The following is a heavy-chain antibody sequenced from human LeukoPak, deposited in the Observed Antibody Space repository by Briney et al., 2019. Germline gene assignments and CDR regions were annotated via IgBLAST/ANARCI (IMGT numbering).Heavy chain of an antibody. V-gene: IGHV3-15*01. D-gene: IGHD3-9*01. J-gene: IGHJ3*02. CDR3: TTTRGSSHYDVLTGYYTYLYEAFDI. CDR2: IKSKTDGGTT. Sequence: PGGSLRLSCAASGFTFSNAWMSWVRQAPGKGLEWVGRIKSKTDGGTTDYAAPVKGRFTISRDDSKNTLYLQMNSLKTEDTAVYYCTTTRGSSHYDVLTGYYTYLYEAFDIWGQGTMVTVSS. CDR1: GFTFSNAW.